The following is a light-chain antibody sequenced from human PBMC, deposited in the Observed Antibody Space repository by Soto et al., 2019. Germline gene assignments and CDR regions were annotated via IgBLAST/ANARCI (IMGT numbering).Light chain of an antibody. CDR1: QSVRNK. CDR2: DAS. Sequence: EVVMTQSPVTLSVSPGERATLSCRASQSVRNKLAWYQQKPGHAPRLLIYDASTMSTGILVRFSGSGSGTEFTLTISSLQSEDFAVYYCQQYNNWPETFGLGTKLEIK. CDR3: QQYNNWPET. J-gene: IGKJ2*01. V-gene: IGKV3-15*01.